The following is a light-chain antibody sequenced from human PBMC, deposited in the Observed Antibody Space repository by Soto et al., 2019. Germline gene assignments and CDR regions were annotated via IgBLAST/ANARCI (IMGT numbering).Light chain of an antibody. Sequence: QSDLTQAASVSGSPGQSITISCTGTSSDVGGYNYVSWYQQHPGKAPKLVIYDVSNRPSGVSNRFSGSKSGNTASLTISGLQAEDEADYYCNSYTSSSTYVFGTGTKVTVL. CDR1: SSDVGGYNY. V-gene: IGLV2-14*01. CDR2: DVS. J-gene: IGLJ1*01. CDR3: NSYTSSSTYV.